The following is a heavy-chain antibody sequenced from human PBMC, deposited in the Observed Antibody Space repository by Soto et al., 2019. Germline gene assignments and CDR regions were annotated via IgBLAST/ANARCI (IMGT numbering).Heavy chain of an antibody. CDR2: TYYRSKWYS. CDR3: ARERAYGSGWHTINWFDP. CDR1: GDSVSSNNAA. D-gene: IGHD6-19*01. V-gene: IGHV6-1*01. Sequence: SQTLSLTCVISGDSVSSNNAAWNWIRQSPSRGLEWLGRTYYRSKWYSDYAGSVRGRMTITPDTSKNQLSLQLKSVTSEGTAVYYCARERAYGSGWHTINWFDPWGQGTLVTVSS. J-gene: IGHJ5*02.